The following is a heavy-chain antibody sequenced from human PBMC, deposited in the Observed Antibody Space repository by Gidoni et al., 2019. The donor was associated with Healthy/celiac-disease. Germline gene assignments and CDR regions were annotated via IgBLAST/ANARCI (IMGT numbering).Heavy chain of an antibody. Sequence: QVQLVESGGGVVQPGRSLSLSCAASGFTFSSYGMHWVRQAPGKGLEWVAVIWYDGSNKYYADSVKGRFTISRDNSKNTLYLQMNSLRAEDTAVYYCARGALWFGEYAFDIWGQGTMVTVSS. CDR2: IWYDGSNK. CDR1: GFTFSSYG. CDR3: ARGALWFGEYAFDI. D-gene: IGHD3-10*01. V-gene: IGHV3-33*01. J-gene: IGHJ3*02.